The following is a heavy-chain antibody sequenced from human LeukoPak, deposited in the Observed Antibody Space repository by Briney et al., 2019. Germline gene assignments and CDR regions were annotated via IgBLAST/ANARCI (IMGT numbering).Heavy chain of an antibody. Sequence: GGSLRLSCAASGFTFSSYWMSWVRQAPGKGLEWVANIKQDGSEKYYVDSVKGRFTISRDNDKNSLFLQMTSLRAEDTAVYYCARVGGRYSPLGYWGQGTLATVSS. V-gene: IGHV3-7*01. CDR1: GFTFSSYW. CDR3: ARVGGRYSPLGY. D-gene: IGHD3-16*02. CDR2: IKQDGSEK. J-gene: IGHJ4*02.